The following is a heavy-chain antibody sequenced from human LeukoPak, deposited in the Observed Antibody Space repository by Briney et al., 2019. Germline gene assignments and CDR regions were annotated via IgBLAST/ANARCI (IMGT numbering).Heavy chain of an antibody. CDR1: GYTFTSYG. J-gene: IGHJ4*02. CDR3: ARDLRSSSWPYYFDY. D-gene: IGHD6-13*01. V-gene: IGHV1-18*01. Sequence: GASVKVSCKASGYTFTSYGISWVRQAPGQGLEWMGWISAYNGNTNYAQKLQGRVTMTTDTSTSTAYMELRSLRSDDTAVYYCARDLRSSSWPYYFDYWGQGTLVTVSS. CDR2: ISAYNGNT.